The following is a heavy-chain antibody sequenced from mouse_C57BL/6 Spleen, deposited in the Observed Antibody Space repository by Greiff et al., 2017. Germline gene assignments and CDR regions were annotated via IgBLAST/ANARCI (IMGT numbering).Heavy chain of an antibody. D-gene: IGHD3-1*01. V-gene: IGHV3-6*01. CDR3: ARDQRERGYPAWFAY. CDR2: ISYDGSN. J-gene: IGHJ3*01. CDR1: GYSITSGYY. Sequence: EVQLVESGPGLVKPSQSLSLTCSVTGYSITSGYYWNWIRQFPGNKLEWMGYISYDGSNNYNPSLKNRISITRDTSKNQFSLKLNSVTTEDTATYYCARDQRERGYPAWFAYWGQGTLVTVSA.